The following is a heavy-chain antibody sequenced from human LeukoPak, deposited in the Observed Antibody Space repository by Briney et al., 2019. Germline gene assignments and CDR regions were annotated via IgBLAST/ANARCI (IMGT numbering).Heavy chain of an antibody. V-gene: IGHV1-69*04. CDR3: ARDNPPYCNGGSCYSY. D-gene: IGHD2-15*01. CDR2: IIPILGVA. J-gene: IGHJ4*02. Sequence: SVKVSCKASGGTFSSYAISWVRQAPRQGLEWMGRIIPILGVANYAQNFQGRVTVTADESTGTAYMELSSLRSDDTAIYYCARDNPPYCNGGSCYSYWGQGTLVTVSS. CDR1: GGTFSSYA.